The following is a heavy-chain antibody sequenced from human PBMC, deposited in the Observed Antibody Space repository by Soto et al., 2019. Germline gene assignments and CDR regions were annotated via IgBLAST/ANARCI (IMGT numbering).Heavy chain of an antibody. Sequence: QVQVVESGGGVVQPGRSLRLSCAASGFTFSNNAMHWVRQPPGKGLEWVAAIPYDGSNKYYADSVKGRFTISRDNSKNTLYLPMYSLRAEDTAGYYWVKRVGGDGWAPGYWGQGTLVTVSS. J-gene: IGHJ4*02. CDR1: GFTFSNNA. CDR3: VKRVGGDGWAPGY. V-gene: IGHV3-30*18. CDR2: IPYDGSNK. D-gene: IGHD3-10*01.